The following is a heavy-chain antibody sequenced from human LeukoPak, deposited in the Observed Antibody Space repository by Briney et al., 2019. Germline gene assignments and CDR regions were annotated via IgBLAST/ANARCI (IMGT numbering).Heavy chain of an antibody. J-gene: IGHJ4*02. CDR2: INPNSGGT. V-gene: IGHV1-2*02. Sequence: ASVKVSCKASGHTFTGYYMHWVRQAPGQGLEWMGWINPNSGGTNYAQKFQGRVTMTRDTSISTAYMELSRPRSDDTAVYYCAREYHDSSGYYYRFDYWGQGTLVTVSS. CDR3: AREYHDSSGYYYRFDY. CDR1: GHTFTGYY. D-gene: IGHD3-22*01.